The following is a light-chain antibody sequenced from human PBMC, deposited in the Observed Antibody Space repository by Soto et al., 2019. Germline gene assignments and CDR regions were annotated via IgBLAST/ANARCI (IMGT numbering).Light chain of an antibody. V-gene: IGLV2-14*03. Sequence: QSALTQPASVSGSPGQSITISCTGTSSDIGAYNFVSWYQHHPGKAPKLIIYDVNNRPSGVSDRFSGSQSGNTASLTISGLQAEDDADYSCCSYTPLNPPVFGGGTKLTVI. CDR1: SSDIGAYNF. CDR3: CSYTPLNPPV. J-gene: IGLJ3*02. CDR2: DVN.